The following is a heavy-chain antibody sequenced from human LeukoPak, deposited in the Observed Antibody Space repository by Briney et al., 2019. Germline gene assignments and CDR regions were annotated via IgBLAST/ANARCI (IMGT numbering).Heavy chain of an antibody. CDR2: VSNSGST. D-gene: IGHD6-13*01. Sequence: SETLSLTCAVSNDSIKDYYWNWIRQPPGRGLEWIGLVSNSGSTNYNPSLKSRVTISIDTSKRQFSLRLTSVTAADTAVYYCVRYEVGSSWAKAFDVWGQGTMVTVSS. CDR3: VRYEVGSSWAKAFDV. J-gene: IGHJ3*01. CDR1: NDSIKDYY. V-gene: IGHV4-59*01.